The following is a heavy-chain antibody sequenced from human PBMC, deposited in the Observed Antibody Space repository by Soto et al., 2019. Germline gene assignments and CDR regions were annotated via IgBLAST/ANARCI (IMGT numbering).Heavy chain of an antibody. CDR2: INHSGST. Sequence: SETLSLTCAVYGGSFSGYYWSWIRQPPGKGLEWIGEINHSGSTNYNPSLKSRVTISVDTSKNQFSLKLSSVTAADTAVYYCARIWWVGYFDYWGQGTPVTVSS. D-gene: IGHD2-8*02. V-gene: IGHV4-34*01. CDR3: ARIWWVGYFDY. CDR1: GGSFSGYY. J-gene: IGHJ4*02.